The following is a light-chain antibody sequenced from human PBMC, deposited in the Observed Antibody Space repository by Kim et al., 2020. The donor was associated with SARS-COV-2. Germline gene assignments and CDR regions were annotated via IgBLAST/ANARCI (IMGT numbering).Light chain of an antibody. CDR1: SSNIGAGYA. J-gene: IGLJ1*01. CDR3: QSYDNSLSGYV. Sequence: QRVTISCTGSSSNIGAGYAVHWYQQLPGTAPKLLIYGNSNRPSGVPDRFSGSKSGTSASLAITGLQAEDETDYYCQSYDNSLSGYVFGTGTKVTVL. CDR2: GNS. V-gene: IGLV1-40*01.